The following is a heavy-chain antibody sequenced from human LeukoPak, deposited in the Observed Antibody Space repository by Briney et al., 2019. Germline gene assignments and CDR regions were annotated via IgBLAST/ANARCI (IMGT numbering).Heavy chain of an antibody. V-gene: IGHV1-46*01. CDR3: ARLGYYYDSLGHYDY. CDR2: INPTSGST. CDR1: GYTFTNYY. D-gene: IGHD3-22*01. Sequence: ASVKVSCKASGYTFTNYYIRWVRQPPGQGLEWMGIINPTSGSTAYTQKFQGRVTMTRDTSTSTVYMELSSLRSDDTAVYYCARLGYYYDSLGHYDYWGQGTLVIVSS. J-gene: IGHJ4*02.